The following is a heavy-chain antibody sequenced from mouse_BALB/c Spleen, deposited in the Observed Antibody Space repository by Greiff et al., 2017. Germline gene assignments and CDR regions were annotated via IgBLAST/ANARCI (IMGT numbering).Heavy chain of an antibody. CDR2: ISSGGGST. D-gene: IGHD1-1*01. J-gene: IGHJ2*01. CDR3: ARHTTVVANFDY. CDR1: GFAFSSYD. V-gene: IGHV5-12-1*01. Sequence: EVQLVESGGGLVKPGGSLKLSCAASGFAFSSYDMSWVRQTPEKRLEWVAYISSGGGSTYYPDTVKGRFTISRDNAKNTLYLQMSSLKSEDTAMYYCARHTTVVANFDYWGQGTTLTVSS.